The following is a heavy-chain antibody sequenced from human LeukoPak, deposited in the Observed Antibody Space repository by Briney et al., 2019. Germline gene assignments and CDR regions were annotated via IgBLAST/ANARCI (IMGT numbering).Heavy chain of an antibody. CDR2: IYTSGST. V-gene: IGHV4-61*02. CDR1: GGSISSGSYY. Sequence: PSQTLSLTCTVSGGSISSGSYYWSWIRQPAGKGLEWIGRIYTSGSTNYNPSLKSRVTIPVDTSKNQFSLKLSSVTAADTAVYYCARDSSSIAARRSRGPGGSFDYWGQGTLVTVSS. CDR3: ARDSSSIAARRSRGPGGSFDY. D-gene: IGHD6-6*01. J-gene: IGHJ4*02.